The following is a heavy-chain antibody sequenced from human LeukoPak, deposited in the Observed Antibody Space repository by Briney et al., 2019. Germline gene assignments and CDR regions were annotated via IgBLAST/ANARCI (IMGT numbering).Heavy chain of an antibody. CDR1: GFPFSSYW. CDR3: ARLTATTGLDY. D-gene: IGHD1-20*01. J-gene: IGHJ4*02. CDR2: IKQDGSDK. Sequence: GGSLRLSCAASGFPFSSYWMSWVRHAPGKGLECVANIKQDGSDKYYVDSVKGRFSISRDNAKNSLYLQLKSLRADDTAVYYCARLTATTGLDYWGQGNLVPVTS. V-gene: IGHV3-7*01.